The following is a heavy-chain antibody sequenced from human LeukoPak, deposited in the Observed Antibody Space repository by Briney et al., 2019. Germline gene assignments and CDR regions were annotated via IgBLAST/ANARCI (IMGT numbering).Heavy chain of an antibody. CDR3: ARDPVSGNYYDSSGIDY. Sequence: ASVTVSCKASGYTFTGYYMHWVRLAPAQGLEWMGWINPNSGGTNYAQKFQGRVTMTRDTSISTAYMELSRLRSDDTAVYYCARDPVSGNYYDSSGIDYWGQGTLVTVSS. D-gene: IGHD3-22*01. V-gene: IGHV1-2*02. J-gene: IGHJ4*02. CDR1: GYTFTGYY. CDR2: INPNSGGT.